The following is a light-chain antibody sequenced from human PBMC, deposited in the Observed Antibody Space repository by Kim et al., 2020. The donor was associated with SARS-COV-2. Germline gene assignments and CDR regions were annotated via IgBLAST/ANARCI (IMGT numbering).Light chain of an antibody. Sequence: EVVLTQSPGTLSLSPGERATLSCRASQSISTSYLAWYQQKAGQAPRLIIYTTSSRATGIPDRFSGRGPGTDFTLTINRLEPEDFAVYYCQQYSPSPPWTFGQGTKVDIK. J-gene: IGKJ1*01. CDR1: QSISTSY. V-gene: IGKV3-20*01. CDR2: TTS. CDR3: QQYSPSPPWT.